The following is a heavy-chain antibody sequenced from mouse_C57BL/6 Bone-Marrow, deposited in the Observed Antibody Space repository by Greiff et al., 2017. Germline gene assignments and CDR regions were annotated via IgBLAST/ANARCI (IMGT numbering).Heavy chain of an antibody. Sequence: VQLQQSGPVLVKPGASVKMSCKASGYTFTDSYMNWVKQSHGKSLEWIGVINPYNGGTSYNQKFKGKATLTVDKSSSTAYMELNSLTSEDSAVYYCAREGWLLWYFDVWGTGTTVTVSS. CDR3: AREGWLLWYFDV. V-gene: IGHV1-19*01. D-gene: IGHD2-3*01. CDR1: GYTFTDSY. J-gene: IGHJ1*03. CDR2: INPYNGGT.